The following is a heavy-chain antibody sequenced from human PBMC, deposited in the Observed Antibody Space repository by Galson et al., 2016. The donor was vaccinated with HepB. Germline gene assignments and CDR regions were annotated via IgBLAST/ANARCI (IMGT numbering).Heavy chain of an antibody. D-gene: IGHD1-26*01. Sequence: PGKGPEWVAVISEDGSSRHYIASVEGRFTVSRDNSKNTFYLQMNSLRAEDRAVYYCAKAALVGPTYPLEFWGPGTLVTVPS. V-gene: IGHV3-30*04. CDR3: AKAALVGPTYPLEF. J-gene: IGHJ4*02. CDR2: ISEDGSSR.